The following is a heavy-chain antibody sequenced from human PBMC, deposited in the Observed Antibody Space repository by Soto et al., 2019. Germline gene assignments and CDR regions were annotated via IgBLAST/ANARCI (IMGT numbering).Heavy chain of an antibody. Sequence: PGGSLRLSCTASGFTVSDNYMSWVRQAAGKGLEWVSVIYSGGSTYCADSVEGRFTISRDNSKNMLYLQMNSLRAEDTAVYYCARALVRGLMDVWGQGTTVTVSS. CDR2: IYSGGST. J-gene: IGHJ6*02. D-gene: IGHD3-10*01. CDR3: ARALVRGLMDV. V-gene: IGHV3-66*01. CDR1: GFTVSDNY.